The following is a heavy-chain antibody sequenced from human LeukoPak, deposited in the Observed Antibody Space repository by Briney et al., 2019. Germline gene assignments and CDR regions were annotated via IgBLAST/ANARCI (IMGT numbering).Heavy chain of an antibody. CDR1: GFTFSSVA. D-gene: IGHD3-22*01. CDR2: ISGSGGST. V-gene: IGHV3-23*01. CDR3: AKNSRSSGYYLDY. Sequence: GGSLRLSCAASGFTFSSVAMSWVRQAPGQGLEWVSTISGSGGSTSYADSVKGRFTISRDNSKNTLYLQMNSLRAEDTALYYCAKNSRSSGYYLDYWGQGTLVTVSS. J-gene: IGHJ4*02.